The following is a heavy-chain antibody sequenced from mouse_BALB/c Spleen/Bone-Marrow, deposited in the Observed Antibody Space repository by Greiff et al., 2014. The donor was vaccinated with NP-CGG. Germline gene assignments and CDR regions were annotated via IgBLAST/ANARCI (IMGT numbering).Heavy chain of an antibody. CDR3: ASPHYRYDGFAY. J-gene: IGHJ3*01. D-gene: IGHD2-14*01. CDR1: GYTFTSYV. V-gene: IGHV1-14*01. Sequence: EVKLMESGPELVKPGASVKMSCKASGYTFTSYVMHWVKQKPGQGLEWIGYINPYNDGTKYNEKFKGKATLTSDKSSSTAYMELSSLTSEDSAVYYCASPHYRYDGFAYWGQGTLVTVSA. CDR2: INPYNDGT.